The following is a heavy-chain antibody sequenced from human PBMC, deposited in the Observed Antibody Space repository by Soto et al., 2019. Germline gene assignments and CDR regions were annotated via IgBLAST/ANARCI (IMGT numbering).Heavy chain of an antibody. J-gene: IGHJ6*02. Sequence: GSLRLSCAASGFTVSSNYMSWVRQAPGKGLEWVSVIYSGGSTYYADSVKGRFTISRHNSKNTLYLQMNSLRAEDTAVYYCASDYCGGDCYHYYYYGMDVWGQGTTVTVSS. CDR1: GFTVSSNY. CDR3: ASDYCGGDCYHYYYYGMDV. D-gene: IGHD2-21*02. CDR2: IYSGGST. V-gene: IGHV3-53*04.